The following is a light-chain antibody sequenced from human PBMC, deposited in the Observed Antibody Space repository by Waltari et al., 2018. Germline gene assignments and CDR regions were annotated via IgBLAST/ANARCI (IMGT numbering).Light chain of an antibody. CDR3: QQYGSSVLYT. V-gene: IGKV3-20*01. Sequence: RASKSRSERYLAWYQCKPVQAPRLLIYGASSRAAGIPDMLSGRGSGTDFTLTISRMEPEDCAVYYCQQYGSSVLYTFGQGTKLEIK. CDR2: GAS. J-gene: IGKJ2*01. CDR1: KSRSERY.